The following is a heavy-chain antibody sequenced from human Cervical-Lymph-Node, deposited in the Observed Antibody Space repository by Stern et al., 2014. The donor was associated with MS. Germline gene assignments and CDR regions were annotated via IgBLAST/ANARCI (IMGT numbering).Heavy chain of an antibody. V-gene: IGHV3-33*01. CDR3: ATSTASDAFDI. J-gene: IGHJ3*02. CDR1: GLTFSTSV. Sequence: DQLVESGGGVVQPGRSLRLSCVASGLTFSTSVMPWVRQALRQGLEWVAVVWNDGSKEHFTESVKGRFSTSRDTAKNSLHRQMSSLRAEDTAVYFCATSTASDAFDIWGQGTLVTVSS. CDR2: VWNDGSKE. D-gene: IGHD2/OR15-2a*01.